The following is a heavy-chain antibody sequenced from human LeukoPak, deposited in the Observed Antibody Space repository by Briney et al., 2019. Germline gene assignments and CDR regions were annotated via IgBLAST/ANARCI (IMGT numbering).Heavy chain of an antibody. V-gene: IGHV4-4*07. CDR1: GGSISSYY. CDR2: IYTSGST. CDR3: ARSTYYDILTGYVNFDY. Sequence: PSETLSLTCTVSGGSISSYYWSWIRQPAGKGLEWIGRIYTSGSTNYNPSLKSRVTMSVDTSKNQFSLKLSSVTAADTAVYYCARSTYYDILTGYVNFDYWGQGTLVTVSS. J-gene: IGHJ4*02. D-gene: IGHD3-9*01.